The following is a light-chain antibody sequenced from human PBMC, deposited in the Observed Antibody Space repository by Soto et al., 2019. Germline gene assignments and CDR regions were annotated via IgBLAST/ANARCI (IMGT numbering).Light chain of an antibody. J-gene: IGKJ4*01. CDR1: QSISTY. CDR2: GAS. Sequence: DIELTRSPSSLSASVGDRVTITCRASQSISTYLNWYQQKGGKAPKLLIHGASSLQSGVPLRFSATGSGTDFSLTIMSLQPEDFATYYCQQSYSTLLSFGGGTKVEI. CDR3: QQSYSTLLS. V-gene: IGKV1-39*01.